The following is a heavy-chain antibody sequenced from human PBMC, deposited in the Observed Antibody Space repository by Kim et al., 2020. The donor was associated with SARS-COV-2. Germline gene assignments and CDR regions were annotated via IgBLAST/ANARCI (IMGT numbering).Heavy chain of an antibody. V-gene: IGHV3-21*01. J-gene: IGHJ6*01. D-gene: IGHD3-16*01. CDR3: XXDPXXXVLXXXYXXXDV. Sequence: GGSLRLSCAASGFTFSSYSMNWVRQAPGKGLXXVSXXXSXXSYIYYADSVKGRXXXSRXXXKNXXXLXXNSLXAXDTXVYYCXXDPXXXVLXXXYXXXDVXXXGTXXXVS. CDR1: GFTFSSYS. CDR2: XXSXXSYI.